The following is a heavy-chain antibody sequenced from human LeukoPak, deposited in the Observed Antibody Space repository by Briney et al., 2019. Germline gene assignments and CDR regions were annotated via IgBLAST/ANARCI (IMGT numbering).Heavy chain of an antibody. V-gene: IGHV3-53*01. J-gene: IGHJ4*02. CDR3: AVSMVRGVSIYYFDY. CDR2: IYSGGST. Sequence: PGGSLRLSCAASGFTVSSNYMSWVRQAPGKGLEWVSVIYSGGSTYYADSVKGRFTISRDNSKNTLYLQMNSLRAEDTAVYYCAVSMVRGVSIYYFDYWGQGTLAAVSS. D-gene: IGHD3-10*01. CDR1: GFTVSSNY.